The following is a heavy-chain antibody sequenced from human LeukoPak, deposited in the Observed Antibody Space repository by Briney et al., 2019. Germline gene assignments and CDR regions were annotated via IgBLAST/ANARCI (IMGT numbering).Heavy chain of an antibody. CDR2: INKDGSVI. CDR1: GFTFSSSW. Sequence: GGSLRLSCAASGFTFSSSWIHWVRQAPGKGLVWVSRINKDGSVIDYAESVKGRFSISRDNAKNTLYLQMNSLRVEDMAIYYCVKVRGRARVGYFDYWGQGALVTVSS. D-gene: IGHD1-26*01. V-gene: IGHV3-74*01. CDR3: VKVRGRARVGYFDY. J-gene: IGHJ4*02.